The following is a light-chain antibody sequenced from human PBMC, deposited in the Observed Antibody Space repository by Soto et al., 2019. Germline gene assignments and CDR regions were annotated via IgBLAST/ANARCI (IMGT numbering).Light chain of an antibody. V-gene: IGLV2-14*01. CDR3: SSFTNRNTWV. CDR1: SSDVGGRVY. Sequence: QSVLTQPASVSGSPGQSITISCTGSSSDVGGRVYVSWYQQHPGKAPKVIIYEVTRWPSGVSGRFSGSKSGNTASLTISGLQPEDEADYYCSSFTNRNTWVFGGGTKLTVL. CDR2: EVT. J-gene: IGLJ3*02.